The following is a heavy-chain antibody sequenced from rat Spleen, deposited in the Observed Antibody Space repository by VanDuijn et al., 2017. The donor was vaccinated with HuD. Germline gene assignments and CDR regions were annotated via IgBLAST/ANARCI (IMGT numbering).Heavy chain of an antibody. CDR2: ISPSGATT. V-gene: IGHV5-19*01. CDR1: GFTFSNFG. Sequence: EVQLVESGGGLVQPGRSLKLSCEASGFTFSNFGIHWIRQAPTKGLEWVTSISPSGATTNYRDSVKGRFTISRDNAKSTLYLQMDSLRSEDTATYYCASLLLQWYYWYFDFWGPGTMVTVSS. D-gene: IGHD1-1*01. J-gene: IGHJ1*01. CDR3: ASLLLQWYYWYFDF.